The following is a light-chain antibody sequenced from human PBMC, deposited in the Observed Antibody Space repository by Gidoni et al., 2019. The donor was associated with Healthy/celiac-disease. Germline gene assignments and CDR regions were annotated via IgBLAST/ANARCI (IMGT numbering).Light chain of an antibody. CDR3: QQYNSYLYT. V-gene: IGKV1-5*01. CDR2: DAS. CDR1: QRISSW. Sequence: DIQMTQSPSTLSASVGDRVTITCRASQRISSWLAWYQQKPGKAPKLLIYDASSLESGDPSRFSGSGSGTEFTLTISSLQPDDFATYYCQQYNSYLYTFGQGTKLEIK. J-gene: IGKJ2*01.